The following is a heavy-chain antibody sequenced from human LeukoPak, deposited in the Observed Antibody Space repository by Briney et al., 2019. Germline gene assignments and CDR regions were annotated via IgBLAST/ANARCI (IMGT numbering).Heavy chain of an antibody. D-gene: IGHD6-13*01. J-gene: IGHJ4*02. CDR1: GGSISSGGYY. Sequence: SETLSLTCTVSGGSISSGGYYWSWIRQPPGKGLEWIGYIYHSGSTYYNPSLKSRVTISVDRSKNQFSLKLSSVTAADTAVYYCARGVYPDYWGQGTLVTVSS. CDR3: ARGVYPDY. V-gene: IGHV4-30-2*01. CDR2: IYHSGST.